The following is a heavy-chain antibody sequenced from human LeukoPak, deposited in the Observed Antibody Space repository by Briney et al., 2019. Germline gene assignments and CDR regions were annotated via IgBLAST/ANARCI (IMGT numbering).Heavy chain of an antibody. CDR3: AKDYYALLWFGEFNRKYYFDY. Sequence: PGGSLRLSCAASGFTFSSYAMSWVRQAPGKGLEWVSAISGSGGSTYYADSVKGRFTISGDNSKNTLYLQMNSLRAEDTAVYYCAKDYYALLWFGEFNRKYYFDYWGQGTLVTVSS. CDR1: GFTFSSYA. D-gene: IGHD3-10*01. V-gene: IGHV3-23*01. J-gene: IGHJ4*02. CDR2: ISGSGGST.